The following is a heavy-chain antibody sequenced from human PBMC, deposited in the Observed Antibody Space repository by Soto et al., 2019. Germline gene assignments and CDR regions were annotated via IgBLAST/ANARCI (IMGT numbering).Heavy chain of an antibody. V-gene: IGHV1-8*01. CDR1: GYTFINND. J-gene: IGHJ2*01. CDR3: ARRGGGDWCFDL. D-gene: IGHD3-10*01. CDR2: MNPNSANT. Sequence: QVQLVQSGAEVKKPGASVKVSCKASGYTFINNDINWVRQATGQGLEWMGWMNPNSANTGYAQKFQGRVTMTRDTSTSTAYMELSSLKSEDTAVYYWARRGGGDWCFDLWGRGTLVTVSS.